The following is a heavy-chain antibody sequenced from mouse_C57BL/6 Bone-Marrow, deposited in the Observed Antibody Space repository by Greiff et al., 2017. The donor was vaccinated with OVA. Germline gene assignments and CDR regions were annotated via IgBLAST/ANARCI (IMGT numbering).Heavy chain of an antibody. D-gene: IGHD1-1*01. CDR1: GYTFTSYW. CDR2: IHPSDSDT. V-gene: IGHV1-74*01. Sequence: QVQLQQPGAELVKPGASVKVSCKASGYTFTSYWMHWVKQRPGQGLEWIGRIHPSDSDTNYTQKFKGKATLTVDKSSTTDYMQLSSLTSEDSAVYYCAIWDYYGSSHFDYWGQGTTLTVSS. CDR3: AIWDYYGSSHFDY. J-gene: IGHJ2*01.